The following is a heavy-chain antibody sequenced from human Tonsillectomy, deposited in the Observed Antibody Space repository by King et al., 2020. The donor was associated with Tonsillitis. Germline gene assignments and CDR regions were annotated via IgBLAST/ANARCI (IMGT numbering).Heavy chain of an antibody. J-gene: IGHJ4*01. Sequence: VQLQQWGAGLLKPSETLSLTCAVYGGSFSGYYWSWIRQPPGKGLEWIGEINHSGSTNYNPSLKSRVTISLDTSKNQFSLKVSSVTAAETAVYYCASRNQPRRAVDYWCRGTLVTVSS. D-gene: IGHD1-14*01. CDR2: INHSGST. V-gene: IGHV4-34*01. CDR3: ASRNQPRRAVDY. CDR1: GGSFSGYY.